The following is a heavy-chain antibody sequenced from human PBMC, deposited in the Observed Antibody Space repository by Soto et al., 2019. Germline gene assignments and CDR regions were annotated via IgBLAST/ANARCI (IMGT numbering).Heavy chain of an antibody. CDR1: GGSISSHY. V-gene: IGHV4-59*11. CDR3: ARDGREASGMDV. D-gene: IGHD1-26*01. J-gene: IGHJ6*02. CDR2: IYYRGST. Sequence: SETLSLTCTVSGGSISSHYWSWVRQAPGKGLEWIGHIYYRGSTTYNPSLGSRSTISVDTSNNQFSLKLNSVTTADTAVYYCARDGREASGMDVWGQGTKVTVS.